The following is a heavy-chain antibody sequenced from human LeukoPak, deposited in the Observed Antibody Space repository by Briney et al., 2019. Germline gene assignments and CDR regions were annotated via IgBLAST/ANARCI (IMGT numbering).Heavy chain of an antibody. CDR2: IYYSGST. J-gene: IGHJ4*02. D-gene: IGHD5-12*01. CDR1: GGSISSYY. CDR3: ARVKDSGYDFDY. Sequence: SSETLSLTRTVSGGSISSYYWSWIRQPPGKGLEWIGYIYYSGSTNYNPSLKSRVTISVDTSKNQFSLKLSSVTAADTAVYYCARVKDSGYDFDYWGQGTLVTVSS. V-gene: IGHV4-59*01.